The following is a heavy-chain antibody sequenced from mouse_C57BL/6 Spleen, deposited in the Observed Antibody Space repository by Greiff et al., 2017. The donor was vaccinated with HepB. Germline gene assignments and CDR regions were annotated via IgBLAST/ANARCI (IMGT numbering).Heavy chain of an antibody. J-gene: IGHJ4*01. V-gene: IGHV1-18*01. D-gene: IGHD1-1*01. CDR1: GYTFTDYN. CDR3: ALLLRSYYAMDY. CDR2: INHNNGGT. Sequence: VHVKQSGPELVKPGASVKIPCKASGYTFTDYNMDWVKQSHGKSLEWIGDINHNNGGTIYNQKFKGKATLTVDKSSSTAYMEHRSLTSEDTAVYYCALLLRSYYAMDYWGQGTSVTVSS.